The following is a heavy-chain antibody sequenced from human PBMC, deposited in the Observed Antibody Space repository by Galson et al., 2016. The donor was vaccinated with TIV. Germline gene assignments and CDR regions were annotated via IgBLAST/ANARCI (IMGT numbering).Heavy chain of an antibody. D-gene: IGHD1-14*01. CDR2: IIPLFRPT. CDR3: ANDRNRAFDPYHYYYGMDV. CDR1: GDTFSSYV. V-gene: IGHV1-69*13. Sequence: SLKLSCKASGDTFSSYVFNWVRLAPGQGLEWMGGIIPLFRPTNYAQQFQGRVTITADESTNTAYMELNSLRSGDTAVYFCANDRNRAFDPYHYYYGMDVWGQGTTVTVS. J-gene: IGHJ6*02.